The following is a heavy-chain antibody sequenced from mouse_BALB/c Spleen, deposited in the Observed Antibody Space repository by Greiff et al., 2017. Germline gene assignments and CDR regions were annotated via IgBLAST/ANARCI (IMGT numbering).Heavy chain of an antibody. CDR3: ARDARELGPDY. J-gene: IGHJ2*01. CDR2: ISYDGSN. V-gene: IGHV3-6*02. Sequence: EVQLQQSGPGLVKPSQSLSLTCSVTGYSITSGYYWNWIRQFPGNKLEWMGYISYDGSNNYNPSLKNRISITRDTSKNQFFLKLNSVTTEDTATYYCARDARELGPDYWGQGTTLTVSS. D-gene: IGHD3-1*01. CDR1: GYSITSGYY.